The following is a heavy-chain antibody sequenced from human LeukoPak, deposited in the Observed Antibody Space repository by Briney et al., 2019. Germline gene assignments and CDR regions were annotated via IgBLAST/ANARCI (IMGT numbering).Heavy chain of an antibody. CDR1: GFTFSNYS. V-gene: IGHV3-48*01. D-gene: IGHD4-17*01. Sequence: GGSLRLSCAASGFTFSNYSMNWVRQAPGKGLEWVSYISSSSRTIYYADSVKGRFTISRDNAKNSLYLQMNSLRAGDTAVYYCARDYGDGWFDPWGQGTLVTVSS. CDR2: ISSSSRTI. J-gene: IGHJ5*02. CDR3: ARDYGDGWFDP.